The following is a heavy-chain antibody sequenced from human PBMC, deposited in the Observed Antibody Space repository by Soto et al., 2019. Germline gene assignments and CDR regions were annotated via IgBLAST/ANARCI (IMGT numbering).Heavy chain of an antibody. D-gene: IGHD6-6*01. Sequence: QVQLQQWGAGLLKPSETLSLTCAVYGGSFSGYYWSWIRQPPGKGLEWIGEINHSGSTNYNPSLKSPVTVSVDTSKAQLSLRLSSVTAADTAVYYCAREYSSSPWRFAPWGQGTLVTVSS. CDR3: AREYSSSPWRFAP. CDR1: GGSFSGYY. CDR2: INHSGST. J-gene: IGHJ5*02. V-gene: IGHV4-34*01.